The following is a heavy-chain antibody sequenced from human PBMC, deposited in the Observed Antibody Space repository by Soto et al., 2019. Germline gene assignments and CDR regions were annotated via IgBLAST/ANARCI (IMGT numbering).Heavy chain of an antibody. CDR1: GGSISSGGYY. V-gene: IGHV4-31*03. CDR3: ARDHSSSEDYYYGMDV. Sequence: SETLSLTCTVSGGSISSGGYYWSWIRQHPGKGLEWIGYIYYSGSTYYNPSLKSRVTISVDTSKNQFSLKLSSVTAADTAVYYCARDHSSSEDYYYGMDVWGQGTTVTVSS. CDR2: IYYSGST. J-gene: IGHJ6*02. D-gene: IGHD6-6*01.